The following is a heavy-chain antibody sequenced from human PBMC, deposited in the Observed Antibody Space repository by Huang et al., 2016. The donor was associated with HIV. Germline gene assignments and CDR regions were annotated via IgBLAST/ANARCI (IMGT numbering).Heavy chain of an antibody. CDR1: GFKLSGFG. V-gene: IGHV3-30*18. CDR2: ISYDGRRQ. CDR3: AKESRWFSDFDH. D-gene: IGHD2-15*01. Sequence: QVHLVESGGGVVQPGGSLRLFCAASGFKLSGFGMHWVRQAPGTGLEWVAVISYDGRRQFYTDSVTGRFTISRDNSDNTLSLQMKGLRPDDTAVYYCAKESRWFSDFDHWGQGVLVSVSS. J-gene: IGHJ4*02.